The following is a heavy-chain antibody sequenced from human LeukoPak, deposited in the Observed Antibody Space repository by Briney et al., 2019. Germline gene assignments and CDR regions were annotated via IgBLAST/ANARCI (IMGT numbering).Heavy chain of an antibody. D-gene: IGHD3-10*01. CDR3: ARGYHRYYYGSGRWYNWFDP. Sequence: ASVKVSCKASGYTFTGYYMHWVRQAPGQGLEWMGWINPNSGGTNDAQKFQGRVTMTRNTSISTAYMELSSLRSEDAAVYYCARGYHRYYYGSGRWYNWFDPWGQGTLVTVSS. CDR2: INPNSGGT. J-gene: IGHJ5*02. CDR1: GYTFTGYY. V-gene: IGHV1-2*02.